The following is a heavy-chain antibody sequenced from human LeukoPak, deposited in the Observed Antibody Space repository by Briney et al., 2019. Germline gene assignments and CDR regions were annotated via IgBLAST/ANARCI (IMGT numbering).Heavy chain of an antibody. Sequence: PGGSLRLSCAASGFTFSSYAMSWVRQAPGKGLEWVSAISGSGGSTYYADSVKGRFTISRDNSKNTLYLQMNSLRAEDTAVYYCVKTPPSYYYDSSGYPFDYWGQGTLVTVSS. D-gene: IGHD3-22*01. CDR2: ISGSGGST. CDR1: GFTFSSYA. V-gene: IGHV3-23*01. J-gene: IGHJ4*02. CDR3: VKTPPSYYYDSSGYPFDY.